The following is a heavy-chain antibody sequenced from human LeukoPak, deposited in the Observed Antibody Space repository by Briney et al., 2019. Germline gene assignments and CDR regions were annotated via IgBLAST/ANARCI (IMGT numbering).Heavy chain of an antibody. D-gene: IGHD6-19*01. CDR2: ISYDGSNK. Sequence: QPGGSLRLSCAASGFTFSSYGMHWVRQAPGKGLEWVAVISYDGSNKYYADSVKGRFTISRDISKNTLYLQMNSLRSEDTAVYYCAGAVAVAGHLPDYWGQGTLVTVSS. CDR1: GFTFSSYG. CDR3: AGAVAVAGHLPDY. V-gene: IGHV3-30*03. J-gene: IGHJ4*02.